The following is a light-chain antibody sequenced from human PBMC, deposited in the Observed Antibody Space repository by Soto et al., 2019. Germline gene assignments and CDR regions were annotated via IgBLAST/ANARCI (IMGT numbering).Light chain of an antibody. CDR3: HQYNKWPPIT. J-gene: IGKJ5*01. Sequence: EMVMTQSPAILSVSPGESATLSCRASQSVNSNYLAWYQQHPGQPPRLLIYGISTRATGIPARFSGSGSGTEFTLTISNLQSEDFAVYYCHQYNKWPPITLGQGTRLEIK. CDR1: QSVNSN. V-gene: IGKV3-15*01. CDR2: GIS.